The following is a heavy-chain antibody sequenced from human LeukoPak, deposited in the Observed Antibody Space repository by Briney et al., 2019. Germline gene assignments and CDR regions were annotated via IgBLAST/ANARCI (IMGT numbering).Heavy chain of an antibody. J-gene: IGHJ4*02. CDR2: IIPILGIA. Sequence: ASVKVSCKASGGTFSSYAISWVRQAPGQGLEWMGRIIPILGIANYAQKFQGGVTITADKSTSTAYMELSSLRSEDTAVYYCATIYAEKRSRDGYNHDYWGQGTLVTVSS. CDR1: GGTFSSYA. D-gene: IGHD5-24*01. CDR3: ATIYAEKRSRDGYNHDY. V-gene: IGHV1-69*04.